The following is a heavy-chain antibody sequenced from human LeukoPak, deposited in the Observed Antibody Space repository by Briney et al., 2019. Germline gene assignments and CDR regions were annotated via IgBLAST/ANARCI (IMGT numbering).Heavy chain of an antibody. CDR2: IYYSGST. V-gene: IGHV4-59*01. CDR1: GGSISNYY. D-gene: IGHD5-18*01. Sequence: PSETLSLTCTVSGGSISNYYWSWIRQPPGKGLEWIGYIYYSGSTNYNPSLKSRVTISVDTSKNQFSLKLSSVTAADTAVYYCARGGDTPMGTFDYWGQGTLVTVSS. J-gene: IGHJ4*02. CDR3: ARGGDTPMGTFDY.